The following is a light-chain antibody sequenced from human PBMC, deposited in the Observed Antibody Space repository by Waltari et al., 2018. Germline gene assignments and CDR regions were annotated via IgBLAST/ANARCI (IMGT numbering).Light chain of an antibody. CDR2: DAS. V-gene: IGKV3-20*01. J-gene: IGKJ1*01. CDR3: QHYLSVPVT. CDR1: ESVRRA. Sequence: EIVLTQSPGTLSLSPGESATLSCRASESVRRALAWYQQRPGQAPRLLIYDASSRATGIPDRFSGSGAGTDFSLTISRLEPEDFALYYCQHYLSVPVTFSQGTKVEIK.